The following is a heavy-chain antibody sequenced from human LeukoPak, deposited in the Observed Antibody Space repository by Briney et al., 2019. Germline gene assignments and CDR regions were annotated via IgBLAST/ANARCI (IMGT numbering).Heavy chain of an antibody. CDR2: IKQDGSEK. D-gene: IGHD3-3*01. CDR3: AGSGFGRYYYYYMDV. V-gene: IGHV3-7*01. J-gene: IGHJ6*03. CDR1: GFTFSSYS. Sequence: GGSLRLSCAASGFTFSSYSMNWVRQAPGKGLEWVSNIKQDGSEKYYVDSVKGRFTISRDNAKNSLYLQMNSLRAEDTAVYYCAGSGFGRYYYYYMDVWGKGTTVTVSS.